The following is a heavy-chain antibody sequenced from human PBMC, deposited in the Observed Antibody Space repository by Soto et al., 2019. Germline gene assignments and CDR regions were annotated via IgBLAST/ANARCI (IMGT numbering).Heavy chain of an antibody. CDR1: GFTFSGSA. CDR3: TIDVELRFLEWPYDY. J-gene: IGHJ4*02. D-gene: IGHD3-3*01. Sequence: GGSLRLSCAASGFTFSGSAMHWVRQASGKGLEWVGRIRSKANSYATAYAASVKGRFTISRDDSKNTAYLQMNSLKTEDTAVYYCTIDVELRFLEWPYDYWGQGTLVSVSS. CDR2: IRSKANSYAT. V-gene: IGHV3-73*01.